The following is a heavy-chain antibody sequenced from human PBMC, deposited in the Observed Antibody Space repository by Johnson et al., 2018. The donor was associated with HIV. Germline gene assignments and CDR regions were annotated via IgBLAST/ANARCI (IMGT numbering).Heavy chain of an antibody. CDR2: IYNGGST. J-gene: IGHJ3*02. CDR3: TTAGGRDTIFGVANDPFDI. V-gene: IGHV3-66*01. D-gene: IGHD3-3*01. CDR1: GFTISSNY. Sequence: VQLVESGGGLVQPGGSLRLSCAASGFTISSNYMSWVRQAPGKGLEWVSLIYNGGSTYYADSVKGRFTISRDNSKNTLYLQMNSLKTEDTAVYYCTTAGGRDTIFGVANDPFDIWGQGTMVTVSA.